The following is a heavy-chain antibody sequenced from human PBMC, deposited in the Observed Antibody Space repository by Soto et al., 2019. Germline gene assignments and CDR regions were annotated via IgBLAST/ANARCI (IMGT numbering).Heavy chain of an antibody. Sequence: GGSLRLSCAASGFTFSSYAMHWVRQAPGKGLEWVAVISYDGSNKYYADSVKGRFTISRDNSKNTLYLQMNSLRAEDTAVYYCARDSRHYYYYYGMDVWGQGTTVTVSS. J-gene: IGHJ6*02. CDR3: ARDSRHYYYYYGMDV. CDR2: ISYDGSNK. V-gene: IGHV3-30-3*01. CDR1: GFTFSSYA.